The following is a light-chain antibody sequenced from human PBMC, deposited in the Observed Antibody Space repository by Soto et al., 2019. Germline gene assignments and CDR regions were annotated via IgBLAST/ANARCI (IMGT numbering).Light chain of an antibody. Sequence: VLTQSPATLSLSPCKIGTLSCRASESVDFHLAWYQQKPGQAPRLLIYDASVRATGTPARFSGSGSGTDFTLTISSLEPEDFALYYCQQRSTWPTFGQGTRLEI. CDR2: DAS. CDR3: QQRSTWPT. CDR1: ESVDFH. V-gene: IGKV3-11*01. J-gene: IGKJ5*01.